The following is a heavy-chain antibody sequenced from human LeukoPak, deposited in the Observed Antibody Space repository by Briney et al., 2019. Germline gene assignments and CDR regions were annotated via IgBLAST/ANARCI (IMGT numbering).Heavy chain of an antibody. CDR1: GGSISSGSYY. D-gene: IGHD3-22*01. CDR3: ARDGVDSSGYNWFDP. Sequence: PSETLSLTCTVSGGSISSGSYYWSWIRQPPGKGLEWIGYIYYSGSTNYNPSLKSRVTISVDTSKNQFSLKLSSVTAADTAVYYCARDGVDSSGYNWFDPWGQGTLVTVSS. J-gene: IGHJ5*02. V-gene: IGHV4-61*01. CDR2: IYYSGST.